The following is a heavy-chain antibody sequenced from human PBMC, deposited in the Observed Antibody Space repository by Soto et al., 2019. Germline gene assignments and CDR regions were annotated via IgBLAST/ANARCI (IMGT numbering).Heavy chain of an antibody. CDR1: GGSISSYG. J-gene: IGHJ5*02. V-gene: IGHV4-59*01. CDR2: IYYSGST. CDR3: ARDRSAAAGTGWGNWFDP. Sequence: SETLSLTCTVSGGSISSYGWSWIRQPPGKGLEWIGYIYYSGSTNYNPSLKSRVTISVDTSKNQFSLKLSSVTAADTAVYYCARDRSAAAGTGWGNWFDPWGQGTLVTVSS. D-gene: IGHD6-13*01.